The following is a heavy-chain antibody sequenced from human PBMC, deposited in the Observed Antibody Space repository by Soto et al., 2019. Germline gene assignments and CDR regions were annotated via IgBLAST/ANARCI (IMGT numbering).Heavy chain of an antibody. CDR2: IYSGDTT. V-gene: IGHV3-53*01. CDR1: GFTVSSNY. CDR3: ARDLRTLYGMDV. J-gene: IGHJ6*02. Sequence: EVQLVESGGGLIQPGGSLRLSRAASGFTVSSNYMSWVRQAPGKGLEWVSVIYSGDTTYYADSVKGRFTISRDHSKKTLYLQMNSLRAEDTAGYYCARDLRTLYGMDVWGQGTTGTVSS.